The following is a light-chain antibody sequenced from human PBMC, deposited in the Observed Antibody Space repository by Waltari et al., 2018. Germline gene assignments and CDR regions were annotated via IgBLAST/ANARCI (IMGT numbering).Light chain of an antibody. V-gene: IGLV2-23*01. CDR2: EAT. Sequence: QSALSQPASVSGSPGQSLTINCTVASTDLASDNLVAWYQHHPNRAPKLIIYEATKRPSGISHRFSGAKSGATASLRISGLQADDEADYYCCSYTGSSTSYGCGGGTKVTVL. CDR3: CSYTGSSTSYG. J-gene: IGLJ1*01. CDR1: STDLASDNL.